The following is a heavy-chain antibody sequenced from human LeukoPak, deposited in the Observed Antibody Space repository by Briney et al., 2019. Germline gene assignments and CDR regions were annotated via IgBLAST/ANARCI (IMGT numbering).Heavy chain of an antibody. CDR1: GYTFTSYG. CDR2: INPNSGGT. D-gene: IGHD6-13*01. J-gene: IGHJ4*02. V-gene: IGHV1-2*02. Sequence: GASVKVSCKASGYTFTSYGISWVRQAPGQGLEWMGWINPNSGGTNYAQKFQGRVTMTRDTSISTAYMELSRLRSDDTAVYYCARDQSSSLNFDYWGQGTLVTVSS. CDR3: ARDQSSSLNFDY.